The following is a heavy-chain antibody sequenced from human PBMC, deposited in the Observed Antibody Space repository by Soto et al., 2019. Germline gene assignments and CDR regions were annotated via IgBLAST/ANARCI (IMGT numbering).Heavy chain of an antibody. J-gene: IGHJ5*02. Sequence: PGGSLRLSCAASGFTFSSYAMSWVRQAPGKGLEWVSAITSIGVSTYYADSVKGRFTISRDNSENTLYLQMNSLRAEDTAVYYCAKDLEGDYRPYNWFDPWGQGTLVTVSS. D-gene: IGHD3-16*01. V-gene: IGHV3-23*01. CDR2: ITSIGVST. CDR3: AKDLEGDYRPYNWFDP. CDR1: GFTFSSYA.